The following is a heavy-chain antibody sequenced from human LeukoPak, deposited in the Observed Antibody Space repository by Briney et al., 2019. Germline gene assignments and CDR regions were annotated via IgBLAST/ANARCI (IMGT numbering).Heavy chain of an antibody. J-gene: IGHJ5*02. CDR2: IHHSGNS. V-gene: IGHV4-59*02. D-gene: IGHD7-27*01. CDR1: GASVTDYY. Sequence: SETLSLTCTVSGASVTDYYWSWIRQSPGKGLEWISYIHHSGNSDYNPSLRSRVTTSLDTSKNQFSLNLISVTATDTAVYYCTRGHWGLQSWSQGTLITVSS. CDR3: TRGHWGLQS.